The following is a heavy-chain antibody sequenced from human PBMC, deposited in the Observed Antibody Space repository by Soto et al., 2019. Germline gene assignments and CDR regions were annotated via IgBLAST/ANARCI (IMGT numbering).Heavy chain of an antibody. V-gene: IGHV1-69*06. D-gene: IGHD5-18*01. J-gene: IGHJ4*02. CDR1: GGTFSTYT. CDR3: ERVPRYSFPTSDSLDQ. CDR2: ITPILRET. Sequence: QVHLVQSGTEVRKPGSSVTVSCKVSGGTFSTYTISWVRQAPGQGLQWRGGITPILRETTYAQNFQGRVFITADISATTAYMELSDLTSEDTAMYYCERVPRYSFPTSDSLDQWGQGTRVTVSS.